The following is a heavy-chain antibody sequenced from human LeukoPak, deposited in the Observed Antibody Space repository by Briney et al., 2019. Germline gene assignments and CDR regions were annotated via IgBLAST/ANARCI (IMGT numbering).Heavy chain of an antibody. D-gene: IGHD6-19*01. CDR2: IILNNGAT. V-gene: IGHV1-2*06. CDR3: ARDLGRLVAGFGY. Sequence: SSVKVSCKASGFTFTDYYLHWVRQAPGQGLEWMGRIILNNGATNYAQKFQGRVTLTRDTSISTAYMELSRQTSDDTAVYYCARDLGRLVAGFGYWGQGTLVTVSS. J-gene: IGHJ4*02. CDR1: GFTFTDYY.